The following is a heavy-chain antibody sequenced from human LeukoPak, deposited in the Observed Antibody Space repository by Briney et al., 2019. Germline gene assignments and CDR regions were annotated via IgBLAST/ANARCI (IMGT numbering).Heavy chain of an antibody. Sequence: ASVKVSCKASGYTFTSYDINWVRQATGQGLEWMGWMNPSSGNTGYAQKFQGRVTMTRNTSISTAYMELSSLRSEDTAVYYCARLGSCSGGSCSWGQGTLVTVSS. CDR3: ARLGSCSGGSCS. CDR2: MNPSSGNT. J-gene: IGHJ5*02. V-gene: IGHV1-8*01. D-gene: IGHD2-15*01. CDR1: GYTFTSYD.